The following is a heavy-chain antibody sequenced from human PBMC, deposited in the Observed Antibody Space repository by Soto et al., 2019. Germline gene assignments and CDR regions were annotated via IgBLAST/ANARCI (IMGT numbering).Heavy chain of an antibody. CDR2: ISYDGSHK. J-gene: IGHJ4*02. CDR1: GFTFSSYA. CDR3: ARDLDIVATIRFAY. Sequence: QVQLVESGGGVVQPGRSLRLSCAASGFTFSSYAMHWVRQAPGKGLEWVAVISYDGSHKYYADSVKGRFTISRDTSENPLHLPSTKLGAEDTAVYYCARDLDIVATIRFAYWGQGTLVTVSS. D-gene: IGHD5-12*01. V-gene: IGHV3-30-3*01.